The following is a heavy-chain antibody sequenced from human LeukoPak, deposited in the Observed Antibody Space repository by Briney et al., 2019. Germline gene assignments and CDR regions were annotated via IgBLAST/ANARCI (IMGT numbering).Heavy chain of an antibody. CDR3: AKDLSWWAAADY. CDR2: VGGDERK. Sequence: GGSLRLSCAASGFTLTGNVMSWVRQAPGRGLEWVSGVGGDERKHYADSVRGRFTISRDNSMNTVHLQMNSLRVEDTAVYYCAKDLSWWAAADYWGQGALVTVSS. V-gene: IGHV3-23*01. D-gene: IGHD2-15*01. J-gene: IGHJ4*02. CDR1: GFTLTGNV.